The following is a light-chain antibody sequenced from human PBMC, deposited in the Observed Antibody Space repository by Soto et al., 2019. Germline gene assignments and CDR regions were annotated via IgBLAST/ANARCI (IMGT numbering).Light chain of an antibody. J-gene: IGLJ2*01. CDR1: SGHSSYA. Sequence: QPVLTQSPSASASLGASVKLTCTLSSGHSSYAIAWHQQQPEKGPRYLMKVNSDGSHSKGDGISDRFSGSSSGAERYLTISSLQSDDEADYYCQTWGTGMVFGGGTQLTVL. V-gene: IGLV4-69*01. CDR2: VNSDGSH. CDR3: QTWGTGMV.